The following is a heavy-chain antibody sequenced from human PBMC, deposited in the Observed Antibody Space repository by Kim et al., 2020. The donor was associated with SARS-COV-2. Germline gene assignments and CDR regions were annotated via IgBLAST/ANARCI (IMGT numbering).Heavy chain of an antibody. J-gene: IGHJ6*02. CDR2: ISYDGSNK. CDR3: ARDLAEYQLLWDWYYYGMDV. CDR1: GFTFSSYA. Sequence: GGSLRLSCAASGFTFSSYAMHWVRQAPGKGLEWVSVISYDGSNKYYADSVKGRFTISRDNSKNTLYLQMNSLRAEDTAVYYCARDLAEYQLLWDWYYYGMDVWGQGTTVTVSS. V-gene: IGHV3-30*04. D-gene: IGHD2-2*01.